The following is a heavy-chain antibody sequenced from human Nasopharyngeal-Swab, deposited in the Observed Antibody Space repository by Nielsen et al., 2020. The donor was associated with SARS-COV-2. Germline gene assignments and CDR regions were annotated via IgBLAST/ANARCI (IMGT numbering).Heavy chain of an antibody. CDR3: ARVIVRGVTVDAFDI. D-gene: IGHD3-10*01. CDR1: GSTFSSYA. V-gene: IGHV3-30-3*01. J-gene: IGHJ3*02. CDR2: ISYDGSNK. Sequence: LSLTCAASGSTFSSYAMHWVRQAPGKGLEWVAVISYDGSNKYYADSVKGRFTISRDNSKNTLYLQMNSLRAEDTAVYYCARVIVRGVTVDAFDIWGQGTMVTVSS.